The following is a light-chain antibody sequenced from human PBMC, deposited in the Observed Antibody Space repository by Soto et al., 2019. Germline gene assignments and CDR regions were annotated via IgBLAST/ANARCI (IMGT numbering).Light chain of an antibody. CDR3: QAWDSSTACVV. J-gene: IGLJ2*01. Sequence: SYELTQPPSVSVSPGQTASLTCSGDKLGDKYACWYQQKPGQSPVLVIYQDSKRPSGIPERFSGSNSGNTATLTISGTQAMDEADYYCQAWDSSTACVVFGGGTQLTVL. CDR1: KLGDKY. V-gene: IGLV3-1*01. CDR2: QDS.